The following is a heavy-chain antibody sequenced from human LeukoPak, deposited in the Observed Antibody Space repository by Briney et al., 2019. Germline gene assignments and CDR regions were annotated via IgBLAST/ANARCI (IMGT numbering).Heavy chain of an antibody. CDR1: GGSISINNW. D-gene: IGHD3-10*01. CDR2: IYHSGST. Sequence: ASGTLSLTCAVSGGSISINNWWSWVRQPPGKGLEWIGEIYHSGSTNYNPSLESRVTISVDTSKNQFSLKLSSVTAADTAVYYCASLHGYGSGRPWGQGTLVTVSS. V-gene: IGHV4-4*02. CDR3: ASLHGYGSGRP. J-gene: IGHJ5*02.